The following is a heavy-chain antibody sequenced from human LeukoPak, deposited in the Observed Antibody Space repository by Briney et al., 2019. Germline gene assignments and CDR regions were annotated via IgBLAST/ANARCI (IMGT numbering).Heavy chain of an antibody. CDR2: IYSGGST. CDR1: GFTVSSNY. V-gene: IGHV3-53*04. CDR3: ARVLLWFGELSSNWFDP. Sequence: GGSLRLSCAASGFTVSSNYMSWVRQAPGKGLEWVSVIYSGGSTYYADSVKGRVTISRHNSKNTLYLQMNSLRAEDTAVYYCARVLLWFGELSSNWFDPWGQGTLVTVSS. D-gene: IGHD3-10*01. J-gene: IGHJ5*02.